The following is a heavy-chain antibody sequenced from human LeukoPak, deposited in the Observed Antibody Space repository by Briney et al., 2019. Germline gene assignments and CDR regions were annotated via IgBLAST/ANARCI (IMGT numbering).Heavy chain of an antibody. J-gene: IGHJ4*02. CDR1: GFTFSNYA. CDR2: ISGSGAGT. CDR3: ARDEGGSYAN. V-gene: IGHV3-23*01. D-gene: IGHD1-26*01. Sequence: GGSLRLSCAASGFTFSNYAMSWVRQAPGKGLEWVSAISGSGAGTDYADSVKGRFTISRDNSKNTLYLQMNSLRAEDTAVYYCARDEGGSYANWGQGTLVTVSS.